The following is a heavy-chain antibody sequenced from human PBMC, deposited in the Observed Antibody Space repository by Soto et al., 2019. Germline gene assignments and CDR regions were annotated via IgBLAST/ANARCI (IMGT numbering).Heavy chain of an antibody. D-gene: IGHD6-13*01. CDR1: GFTFSSYW. CDR3: ARDEAAADPVYYYYYGMDV. CDR2: INSDGSST. J-gene: IGHJ6*02. Sequence: PGGSLRLSCAASGFTFSSYWMHWVRQAPGKGLVWVSRINSDGSSTSYADSVKGRFTISRDNAKNTLYLQMNSLRAEDTAVYYCARDEAAADPVYYYYYGMDVWGQGTTVTVSS. V-gene: IGHV3-74*01.